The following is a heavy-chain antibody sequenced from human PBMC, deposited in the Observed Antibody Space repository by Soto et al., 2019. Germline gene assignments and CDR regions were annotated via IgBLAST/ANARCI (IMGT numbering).Heavy chain of an antibody. CDR2: LRSKANSYAT. V-gene: IGHV3-73*01. CDR1: GFTFSGSA. Sequence: GGSLRLSCAASGFTFSGSAMHWVRQASEQALEWVGRLRSKANSYATASAAPVKGRFTISRDNAKNSLYLQMNSLRAEDTAVYYCARDREGRAAAGTSPYYYYYGMDVWGQGTTVTVSS. D-gene: IGHD6-13*01. CDR3: ARDREGRAAAGTSPYYYYYGMDV. J-gene: IGHJ6*02.